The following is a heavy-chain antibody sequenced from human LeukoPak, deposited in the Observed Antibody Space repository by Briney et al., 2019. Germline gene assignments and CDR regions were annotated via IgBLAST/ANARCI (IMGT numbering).Heavy chain of an antibody. CDR3: ARKGIAAAGPPYYYYYYMDV. Sequence: SETLSLTCTVSGGSISSYYWSWIRQPPGKGLEWIGYIYYSGSTNYNPSLKSRVTISVDTSKNQFSLKLSSVTAADTAVYYCARKGIAAAGPPYYYYYYMDVWGKGTTVTVSS. D-gene: IGHD6-13*01. CDR1: GGSISSYY. J-gene: IGHJ6*03. CDR2: IYYSGST. V-gene: IGHV4-59*01.